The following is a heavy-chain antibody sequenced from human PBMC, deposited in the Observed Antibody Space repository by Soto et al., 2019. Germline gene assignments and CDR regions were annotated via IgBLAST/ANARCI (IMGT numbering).Heavy chain of an antibody. V-gene: IGHV3-30*04. Sequence: QVQLVESGGGVVQPGRSLRLSCTASGFTFSNYAMHWVRQAPGKGLEWVAVISHDGRNEHYAESVKGRFTISRDISNLYLQMNSLRAEDTAIYYALLGEDNYYYYGMDVWGQGTTVTVSS. CDR1: GFTFSNYA. J-gene: IGHJ6*02. CDR3: LLGEDNYYYYGMDV. CDR2: ISHDGRNE.